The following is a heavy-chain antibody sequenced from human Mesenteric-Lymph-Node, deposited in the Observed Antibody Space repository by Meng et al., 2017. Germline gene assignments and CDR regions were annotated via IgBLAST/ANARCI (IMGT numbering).Heavy chain of an antibody. CDR2: IYYSGAT. J-gene: IGHJ4*02. V-gene: IGHV4-4*02. CDR1: GGSISSSNW. Sequence: QVQLQGSGPGLVKPSGTLSLTCAVSGGSISSSNWWSWVRQPPGKGLEWIGYIYYSGATNYNPSLKSRVTISADTSKNQFSLNLKSMTAADTAVYYCARLDQALDYWGQGTLVTVSS. D-gene: IGHD3-9*01. CDR3: ARLDQALDY.